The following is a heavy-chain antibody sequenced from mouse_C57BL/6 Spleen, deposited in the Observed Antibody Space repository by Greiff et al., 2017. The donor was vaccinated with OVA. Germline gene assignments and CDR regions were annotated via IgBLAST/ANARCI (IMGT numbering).Heavy chain of an antibody. CDR1: GYTFTDYY. V-gene: IGHV1-26*01. J-gene: IGHJ2*01. CDR3: AREDPLYGNFDY. CDR2: INPNNGGT. Sequence: EVQLQQSGPELVKPGASVKISCKASGYTFTDYYMNWVKQSHGKSLEWIGDINPNNGGTSYNQKFKGKATLTVDKSSSTAYMELRSLTSEDSAVYYCAREDPLYGNFDYWGQGTTLTVSS. D-gene: IGHD2-1*01.